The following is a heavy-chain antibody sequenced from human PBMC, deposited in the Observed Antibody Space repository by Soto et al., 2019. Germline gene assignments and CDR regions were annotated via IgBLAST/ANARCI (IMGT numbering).Heavy chain of an antibody. CDR1: GGSISSYY. CDR3: ARGRYFDWLSFDD. J-gene: IGHJ4*02. CDR2: IYYSGST. Sequence: PSETLSLTCTVSGGSISSYYWSWIRQPPGKGLEWIGYIYYSGSTNYNPSLKSRVTISVDTSKNQFSLKLSSVTAADTAVYYCARGRYFDWLSFDDWGKGTLVTVSS. V-gene: IGHV4-59*01. D-gene: IGHD3-9*01.